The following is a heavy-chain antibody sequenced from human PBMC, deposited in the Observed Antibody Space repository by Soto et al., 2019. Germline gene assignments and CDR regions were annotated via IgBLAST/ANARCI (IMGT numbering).Heavy chain of an antibody. CDR3: AKESPYGDYGY. Sequence: QVQLVESGGGVVKPGRALRLSCAASGFTFSSYGMHWVLQAPGKGLEWVAVISYDVSNKYYADSVKGRFTISRDNSKNTLYLQMNSLRAEDTAVYYCAKESPYGDYGYWGQGTLVTVSS. CDR1: GFTFSSYG. CDR2: ISYDVSNK. J-gene: IGHJ4*02. D-gene: IGHD4-17*01. V-gene: IGHV3-30*18.